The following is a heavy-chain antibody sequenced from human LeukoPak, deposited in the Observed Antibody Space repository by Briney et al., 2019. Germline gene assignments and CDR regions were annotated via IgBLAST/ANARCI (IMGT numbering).Heavy chain of an antibody. Sequence: SETLSLTCTVSGGSITSYYWNWIRQPPGNGLEWIGYIHYSGSTDYNPSLKSRVTISVDTSKNQFSLNLRSVTAAVTAVYYCARDKVPGDYWGQGTLVTVSS. J-gene: IGHJ4*02. CDR2: IHYSGST. CDR1: GGSITSYY. V-gene: IGHV4-59*01. CDR3: ARDKVPGDY.